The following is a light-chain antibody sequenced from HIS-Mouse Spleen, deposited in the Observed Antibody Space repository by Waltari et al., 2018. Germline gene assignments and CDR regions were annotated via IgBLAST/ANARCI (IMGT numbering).Light chain of an antibody. CDR1: SRDFGSSHL. J-gene: IGLJ3*02. V-gene: IGLV2-23*01. Sequence: QSALTQPSSVSRSPVQSITISCTDTSRDFGSSHLPSWYQQHPGKAPKRMIYQGSKRPSGVFNRFSGSKSGNTASLTISGLQAEDEADYYCCSYAGSSTWVFGGGTKLTVL. CDR3: CSYAGSSTWV. CDR2: QGS.